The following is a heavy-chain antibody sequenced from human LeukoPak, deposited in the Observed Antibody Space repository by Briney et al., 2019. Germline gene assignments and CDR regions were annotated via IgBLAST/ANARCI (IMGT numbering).Heavy chain of an antibody. J-gene: IGHJ3*02. V-gene: IGHV4-61*01. CDR1: GGSISSGSYY. D-gene: IGHD3-9*01. Sequence: SETLSLTCTVSGGSISSGSYYWGWIRQPPGKGLEWIGYIYYSGSTNYNPSLKSRVTISVDTSKNQFSLKLSSVTAADTAVYYCARGERRYFDWVMGAETATIDAFDIWGQGTMVTVSS. CDR2: IYYSGST. CDR3: ARGERRYFDWVMGAETATIDAFDI.